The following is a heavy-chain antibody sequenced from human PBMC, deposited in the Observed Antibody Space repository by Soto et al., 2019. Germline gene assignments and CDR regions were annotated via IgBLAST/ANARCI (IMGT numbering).Heavy chain of an antibody. Sequence: QVQLQQWGAGLLKPSETLSLTCAVYGGSFSGYYWSWIRQPPGKGLEWIGEINHSGSTNYNPSLKSRGTISVDTSKNQFSLKLSSVTAADTAVYYCARGNFMLELSYYFDYWGQGTLVTVSS. CDR1: GGSFSGYY. CDR2: INHSGST. J-gene: IGHJ4*02. D-gene: IGHD1-7*01. V-gene: IGHV4-34*01. CDR3: ARGNFMLELSYYFDY.